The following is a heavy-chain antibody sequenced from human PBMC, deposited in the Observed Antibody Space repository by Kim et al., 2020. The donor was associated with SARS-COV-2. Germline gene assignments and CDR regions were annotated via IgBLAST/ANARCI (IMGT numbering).Heavy chain of an antibody. V-gene: IGHV3-49*03. CDR2: IRSKAYGGTT. Sequence: GGSLRLSCTASGFTFRDYGMSWFRQAPGKGLEWVGFIRSKAYGGTTEYAASVKGRFTISRDDSKSIAYLQMNSLKTEDTAVYYCTRVDCSGGSCLYYYYGMDVWGQGTTVTVSS. CDR3: TRVDCSGGSCLYYYYGMDV. J-gene: IGHJ6*02. CDR1: GFTFRDYG. D-gene: IGHD2-15*01.